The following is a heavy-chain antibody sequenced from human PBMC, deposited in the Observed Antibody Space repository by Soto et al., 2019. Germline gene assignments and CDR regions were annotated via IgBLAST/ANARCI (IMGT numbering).Heavy chain of an antibody. V-gene: IGHV4-59*01. CDR2: IYYSGST. J-gene: IGHJ4*02. Sequence: SETLSLTCTVSGGSISSYYWSWIRQPPGKGPEWIGYIYYSGSTNYNPSLKSRVTISVDTSKNQFSLKLSSVTAADTAVYYCARGERDGYNRYFDYWGQGTLVTVSS. D-gene: IGHD5-12*01. CDR3: ARGERDGYNRYFDY. CDR1: GGSISSYY.